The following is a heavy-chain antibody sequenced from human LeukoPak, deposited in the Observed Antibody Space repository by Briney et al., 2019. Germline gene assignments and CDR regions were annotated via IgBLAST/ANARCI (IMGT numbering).Heavy chain of an antibody. J-gene: IGHJ5*02. D-gene: IGHD3-9*01. CDR3: ARRYFDFGGAFDP. V-gene: IGHV3-48*03. CDR2: ISSSGSTI. Sequence: GGSLRLSCAASGFTFSSYEMNWVRQAPGKGLEWVSYISSSGSTIYYADSVKGRFTISRDNAKNSLYLQMNSLRAEDTAVYYCARRYFDFGGAFDPWGQGTLVTVSS. CDR1: GFTFSSYE.